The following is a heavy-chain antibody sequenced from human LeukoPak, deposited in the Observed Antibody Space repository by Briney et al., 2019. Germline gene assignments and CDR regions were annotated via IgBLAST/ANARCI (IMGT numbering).Heavy chain of an antibody. CDR2: IIPIFGTA. V-gene: IGHV1-69*13. Sequence: GASVKVSCKASGGTFSSYAISWVRQAPGQGLEWMGGIIPIFGTANYAQKFQGRVTITADESTSTAYMELSSLRSEDTAVYYCASSDTSWGLLWFGEFSSFDYWGQGTLVTVSS. CDR1: GGTFSSYA. J-gene: IGHJ4*02. D-gene: IGHD3-10*01. CDR3: ASSDTSWGLLWFGEFSSFDY.